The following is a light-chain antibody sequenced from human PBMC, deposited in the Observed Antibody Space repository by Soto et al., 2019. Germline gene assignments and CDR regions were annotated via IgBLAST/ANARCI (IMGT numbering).Light chain of an antibody. J-gene: IGKJ1*01. V-gene: IGKV3-20*01. CDR1: ENVRTF. CDR2: GAS. Sequence: VLTHSPATLSLSPWERATLSCRASENVRTFVDWYQQKPGQAPRLLIYGASNRATGIPDRFSGSGSGPDFTLTISRLEPEDFAVYYCQQYGSSPWKFGQGTKVDIK. CDR3: QQYGSSPWK.